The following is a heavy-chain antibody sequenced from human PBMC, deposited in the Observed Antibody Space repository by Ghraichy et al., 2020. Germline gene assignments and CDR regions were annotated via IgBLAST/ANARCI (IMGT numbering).Heavy chain of an antibody. V-gene: IGHV3-30*18. D-gene: IGHD3-22*01. J-gene: IGHJ6*02. CDR1: GFTFSSYG. Sequence: GGSLRLSCAASGFTFSSYGMHWVRQAPGKGLEWVAVISYDGSNKYYADSVKGRFTISRDNSKNTLYLQMNSLRAEDTAVYYCAKGRYYYDSSGYSVENFYYYYGMDVWGQGTTVTVSS. CDR2: ISYDGSNK. CDR3: AKGRYYYDSSGYSVENFYYYYGMDV.